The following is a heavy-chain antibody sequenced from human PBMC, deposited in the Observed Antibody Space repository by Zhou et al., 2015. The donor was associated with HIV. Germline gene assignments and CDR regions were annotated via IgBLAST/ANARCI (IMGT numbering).Heavy chain of an antibody. CDR1: GYTFTKYG. V-gene: IGHV1-18*01. Sequence: QVQLVQSGAEVKKPGASVKVSCKASGYTFTKYGVSWVRQAPGQGLEWMGWISAYNGNTAYAQKLQDRVTMTTDTSTSTAYMDLRSLRSDDTAVYYCAVAFTYNWFDPWGQGTQVTVSS. D-gene: IGHD3-16*01. CDR2: ISAYNGNT. J-gene: IGHJ5*02. CDR3: AVAFTYNWFDP.